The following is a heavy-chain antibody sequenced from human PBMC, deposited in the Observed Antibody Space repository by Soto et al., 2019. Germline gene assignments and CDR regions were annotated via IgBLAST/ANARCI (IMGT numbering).Heavy chain of an antibody. CDR3: AKSRAGYYDSSGYPFPFDY. D-gene: IGHD3-22*01. J-gene: IGHJ4*02. Sequence: GGSLRLSCAASGFTFSSYWMHWVRQAPGKGLEWVSAISGSGGSTYYADSVKGRFTISRDNSKNTLYLQMNSLRAEDTAVYYCAKSRAGYYDSSGYPFPFDYWGQGTLVTVSS. CDR1: GFTFSSYW. V-gene: IGHV3-23*01. CDR2: ISGSGGST.